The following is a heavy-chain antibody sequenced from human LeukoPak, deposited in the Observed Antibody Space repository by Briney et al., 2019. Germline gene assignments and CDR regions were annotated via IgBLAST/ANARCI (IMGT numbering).Heavy chain of an antibody. CDR2: IYYSGNT. Sequence: SETLSLTCTVSGGSVSSGSYYWSWIRQPPGKGLEWIGYIYYSGNTNYNPSLKSRVTVSVDTSKNQFSLKLNSVTAADTAVYYCARHSYGKSLDCWGQGTLVTVSS. V-gene: IGHV4-61*01. D-gene: IGHD5-18*01. CDR1: GGSVSSGSYY. J-gene: IGHJ4*02. CDR3: ARHSYGKSLDC.